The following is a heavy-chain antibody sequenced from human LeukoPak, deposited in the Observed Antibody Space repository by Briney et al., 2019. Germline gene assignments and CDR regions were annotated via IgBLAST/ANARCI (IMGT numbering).Heavy chain of an antibody. CDR3: AKGEYSSSSGYYYYMDV. V-gene: IGHV3-23*01. Sequence: GGSLRLSCAASGFTFSSHAMSWGRQAPGKGLEWVSAISGSGGSTYYADSVRGRFTISSDNSKNTLYLQMNSLRAEDTAVYYCAKGEYSSSSGYYYYMDVWGKGTTVTVSS. J-gene: IGHJ6*03. CDR1: GFTFSSHA. D-gene: IGHD6-6*01. CDR2: ISGSGGST.